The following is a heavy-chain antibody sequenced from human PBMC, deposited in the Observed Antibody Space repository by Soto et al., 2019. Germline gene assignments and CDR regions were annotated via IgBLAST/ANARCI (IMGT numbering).Heavy chain of an antibody. CDR1: GFTFSSYG. CDR3: AKLFGSAKLVLYTFDY. CDR2: ISYDGSNK. Sequence: PGGSLRLSCAASGFTFSSYGMHWVRQAPGKGLEWVAVISYDGSNKYYADSVKGRFTISRDNSKNTLYLQMNSLRAEDTAVYYCAKLFGSAKLVLYTFDYWAREPWSPSPQ. D-gene: IGHD6-6*01. J-gene: IGHJ4*02. V-gene: IGHV3-30*18.